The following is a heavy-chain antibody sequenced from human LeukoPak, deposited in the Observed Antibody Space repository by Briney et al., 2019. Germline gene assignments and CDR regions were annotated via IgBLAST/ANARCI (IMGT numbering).Heavy chain of an antibody. CDR3: ARLFGGGTVTPRVDY. Sequence: RASVKVSCKASGGTFSSYAISWVRQAPGQGLEWMGGIIPIFGTANYAQKFQGRVTITADESTSTAYMELSSLRSEDTAVYYCARLFGGGTVTPRVDYWGQGTLVTVSS. V-gene: IGHV1-69*13. J-gene: IGHJ4*02. CDR1: GGTFSSYA. CDR2: IIPIFGTA. D-gene: IGHD4-17*01.